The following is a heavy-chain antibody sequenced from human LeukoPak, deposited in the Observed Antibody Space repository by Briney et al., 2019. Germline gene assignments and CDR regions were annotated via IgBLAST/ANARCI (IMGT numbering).Heavy chain of an antibody. J-gene: IGHJ4*02. CDR1: GGSISSYR. Sequence: PSETLSLTCTVSGGSISSYRWSWIRQSPGKGLEWIGYINYSGSTNYNPSLESRVTISVDTSKNQFSLKLSSVTAADTAVYYCARGPRSPVTPKLRSFDYWGQGTLVTVSS. V-gene: IGHV4-59*01. CDR2: INYSGST. CDR3: ARGPRSPVTPKLRSFDY. D-gene: IGHD4-17*01.